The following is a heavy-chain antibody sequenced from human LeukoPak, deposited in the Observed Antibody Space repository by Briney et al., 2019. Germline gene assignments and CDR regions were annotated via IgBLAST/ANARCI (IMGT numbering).Heavy chain of an antibody. D-gene: IGHD3-3*01. V-gene: IGHV3-74*01. J-gene: IGHJ3*01. CDR2: INNDGSDT. CDR3: ARGDFSHAFDV. CDR1: GFTFSRYW. Sequence: PGGSLRLSCAASGFTFSRYWIHWVRHAPGKGLVWVSRINNDGSDTIYADSVKGRFAMSRDNAKNTVFLQMSGLRAEDTAVYYCARGDFSHAFDVWGQGTTVTVSS.